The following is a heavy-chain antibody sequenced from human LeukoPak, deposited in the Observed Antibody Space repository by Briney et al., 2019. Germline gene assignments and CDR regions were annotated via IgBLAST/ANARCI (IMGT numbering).Heavy chain of an antibody. J-gene: IGHJ4*02. Sequence: GASVKVSCKASGYTFTSYGISWVRQAPGQGLEWMGWISAYNGNTNYAQKLQGRVTMTTDTSTSTAYMELRSLRSDDTAVYYCARALYIAAYSFFDYWGQGTLVTVSS. CDR2: ISAYNGNT. CDR3: ARALYIAAYSFFDY. D-gene: IGHD6-6*01. V-gene: IGHV1-18*01. CDR1: GYTFTSYG.